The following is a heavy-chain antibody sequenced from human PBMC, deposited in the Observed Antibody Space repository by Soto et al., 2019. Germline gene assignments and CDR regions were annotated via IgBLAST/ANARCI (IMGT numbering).Heavy chain of an antibody. CDR1: GSTFSSYW. CDR2: IKQDGSEK. V-gene: IGHV3-7*01. D-gene: IGHD6-13*01. J-gene: IGHJ6*02. Sequence: PGGSLRLSCAASGSTFSSYWMSWVRQAPGKGLEWVANIKQDGSEKYYVDSVKGRFTISRDNAKNSLYLQMNSLRAEDTAVYYCARVGRQQLVYYYYSGMDVWGQGTTVTVSS. CDR3: ARVGRQQLVYYYYSGMDV.